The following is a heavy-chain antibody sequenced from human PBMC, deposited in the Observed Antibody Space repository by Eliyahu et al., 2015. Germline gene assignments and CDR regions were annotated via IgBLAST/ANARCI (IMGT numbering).Heavy chain of an antibody. V-gene: IGHV3-30-3*01. Sequence: QVQLVESGGGVVQPGXSLRLSXAASXFPFXSYARHXVRQAPGKGLEWVAVISYDGSNKYYADSVKGRFTISRDNSKNTLYLQMNSLRAEDTAVYYCARGGAMVRGAFQHWGQGTLVTVSS. CDR2: ISYDGSNK. D-gene: IGHD3-10*01. CDR1: XFPFXSYA. CDR3: ARGGAMVRGAFQH. J-gene: IGHJ1*01.